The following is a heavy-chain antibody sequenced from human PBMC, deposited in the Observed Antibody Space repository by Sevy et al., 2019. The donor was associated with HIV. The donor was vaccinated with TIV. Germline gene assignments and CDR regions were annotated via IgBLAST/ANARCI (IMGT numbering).Heavy chain of an antibody. Sequence: GGSLRLSCAASGFTFSSYSMNWVRQAPGKGLEWVSSISSSSSYIYYADSVKGRFTISRDNAKNSRYLQMNSLRAEDTDVYYCERDQDNGGHTHYYYYGMDVWGQGTTVTVSS. J-gene: IGHJ6*02. CDR2: ISSSSSYI. CDR3: ERDQDNGGHTHYYYYGMDV. D-gene: IGHD3-16*01. CDR1: GFTFSSYS. V-gene: IGHV3-21*01.